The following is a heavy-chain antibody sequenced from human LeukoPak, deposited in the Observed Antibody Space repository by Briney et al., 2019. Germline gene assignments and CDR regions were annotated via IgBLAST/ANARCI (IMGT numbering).Heavy chain of an antibody. V-gene: IGHV3-30*04. CDR1: GFTFSSFA. J-gene: IGHJ4*02. D-gene: IGHD5-12*01. CDR2: ISHDGRIT. CDR3: ARDPEVAKPDYFDH. Sequence: GGSLRLSCAASGFTFSSFAMHWVRQSPVEGLEWVAVISHDGRITYHSDSMKGRFTISRDNSKNILYLQMTNLRVEDTAVYYCARDPEVAKPDYFDHWGQGTLVTVSS.